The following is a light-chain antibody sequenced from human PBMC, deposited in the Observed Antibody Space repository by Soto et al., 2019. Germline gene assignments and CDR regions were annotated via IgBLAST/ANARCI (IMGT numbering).Light chain of an antibody. V-gene: IGLV2-14*01. CDR3: SSYTSISSLGV. CDR1: GSDVGSYKY. CDR2: EVS. J-gene: IGLJ1*01. Sequence: QSVLTQPASMSGSPGQSITISCTGTGSDVGSYKYVSWYQQHPGKAPKLIIFEVSNRPSGVSDRFSGSKSGNRASLTISGLQAEDEADYYCSSYTSISSLGVFGTGTKVTVL.